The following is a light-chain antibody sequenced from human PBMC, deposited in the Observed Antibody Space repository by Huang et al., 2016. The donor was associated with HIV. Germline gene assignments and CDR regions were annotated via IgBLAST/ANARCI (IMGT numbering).Light chain of an antibody. Sequence: DIQMTQSPSSLSASVGDRGTITCRASQSITTSLNWYQQRPGKAPKLLIYDASTLQSGVPSRFSGSGSGTDFTLTISSLQPEDFATYHCQQSYRTPDTFGQGTKVEIK. CDR3: QQSYRTPDT. CDR1: QSITTS. V-gene: IGKV1-39*01. CDR2: DAS. J-gene: IGKJ1*01.